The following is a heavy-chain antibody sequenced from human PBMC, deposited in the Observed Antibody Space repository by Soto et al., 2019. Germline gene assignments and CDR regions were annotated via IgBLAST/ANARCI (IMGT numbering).Heavy chain of an antibody. CDR3: ARDLSYDSSGYLFDY. J-gene: IGHJ4*02. CDR1: GFTFSDYY. CDR2: ISSSSSYT. Sequence: QVQLVESGGGLVKPGGSLRLSCASSGFTFSDYYMSWIRQAPGKGLEWVSYISSSSSYTNYAGSVKGRFTISRDNPKNSLYLQMTSLRAEDTAVYYCARDLSYDSSGYLFDYWGQGTLVTVSS. D-gene: IGHD3-22*01. V-gene: IGHV3-11*05.